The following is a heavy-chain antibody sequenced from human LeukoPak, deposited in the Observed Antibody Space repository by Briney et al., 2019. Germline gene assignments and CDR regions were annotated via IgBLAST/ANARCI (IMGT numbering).Heavy chain of an antibody. J-gene: IGHJ5*02. V-gene: IGHV3-74*01. CDR2: INSDGSST. Sequence: PGGSLRLSCAASGFTFNNYWMHWVRQAPGKGLVWVSRINSDGSSTNYADSVKGRFTISRDNAKNTLYLRINSLRAEDTAVYYCSRAGGDTGWYLGEGSWGQGTLVTVSS. CDR3: SRAGGDTGWYLGEGS. D-gene: IGHD6-19*01. CDR1: GFTFNNYW.